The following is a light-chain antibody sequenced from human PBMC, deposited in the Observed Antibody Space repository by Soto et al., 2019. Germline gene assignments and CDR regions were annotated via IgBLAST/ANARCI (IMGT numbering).Light chain of an antibody. CDR3: QQYHNWPPIT. Sequence: ENVLTQSPGTLSLSPGERCTLSCRASQSVSSGYLAWYQQKPGQAPRLIIYGAYTRATDIPDRFSGSGSGTEFTLTISNLQSEDLAVYFCQQYHNWPPITFGQGTRLEIK. V-gene: IGKV3-20*01. J-gene: IGKJ5*01. CDR1: QSVSSGY. CDR2: GAY.